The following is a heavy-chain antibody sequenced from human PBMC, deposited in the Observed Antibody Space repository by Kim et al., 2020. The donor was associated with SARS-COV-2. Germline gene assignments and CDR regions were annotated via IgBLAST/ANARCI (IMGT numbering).Heavy chain of an antibody. Sequence: GYAPKFQGRGTMTRNTSISTAYMELSSLGSEDTAVYYCARAGYRRSYFDYWGQGTMVTVSS. CDR3: ARAGYRRSYFDY. D-gene: IGHD2-15*01. J-gene: IGHJ4*02. V-gene: IGHV1-8*01.